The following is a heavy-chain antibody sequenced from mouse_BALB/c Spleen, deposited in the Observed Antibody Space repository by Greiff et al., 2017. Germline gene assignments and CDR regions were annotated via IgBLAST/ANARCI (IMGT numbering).Heavy chain of an antibody. J-gene: IGHJ2*01. CDR1: GYSFTSYY. Sequence: VQLKQSGPELMKPGASVKISCKASGYSFTSYYMHWVKQSHGKSLEWIGYIDPFNGGTSYNQKFKGKATLTVDKSSSTAYMHLSSLTSEDSAVYYCAGSLDYWGQGTTLTVSS. D-gene: IGHD1-1*01. CDR3: AGSLDY. CDR2: IDPFNGGT. V-gene: IGHV1S135*01.